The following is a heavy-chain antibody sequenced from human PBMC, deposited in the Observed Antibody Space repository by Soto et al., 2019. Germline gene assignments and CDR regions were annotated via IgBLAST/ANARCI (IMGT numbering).Heavy chain of an antibody. J-gene: IGHJ4*02. D-gene: IGHD1-26*01. Sequence: GGSLRLSCAASGFTFSSYSMNWVRQAPGKGLEWVSSISSSSSYIYYADSVKGRFTISRDNAKNSLYLQMNSLRAEDTAVYYCARGGGGYDPFDYWGQGTLVTVSS. CDR3: ARGGGGYDPFDY. CDR1: GFTFSSYS. CDR2: ISSSSSYI. V-gene: IGHV3-21*01.